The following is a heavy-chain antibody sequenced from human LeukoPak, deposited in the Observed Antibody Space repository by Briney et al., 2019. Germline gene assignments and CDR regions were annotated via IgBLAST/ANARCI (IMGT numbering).Heavy chain of an antibody. Sequence: GGSLRLSCAASGFTVSSNYMSWVRQAPGKGLEWVSIIYNGGSTYYADSVKGRFTISRANSKNTLYLQMNSLRAEDTAVYYCARPAFDQGVQDVWGQGATVTVSS. J-gene: IGHJ6*02. CDR2: IYNGGST. CDR1: GFTVSSNY. D-gene: IGHD3-10*01. CDR3: ARPAFDQGVQDV. V-gene: IGHV3-66*04.